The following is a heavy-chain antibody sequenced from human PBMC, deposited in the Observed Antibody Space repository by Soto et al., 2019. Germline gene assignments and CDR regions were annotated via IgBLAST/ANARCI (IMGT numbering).Heavy chain of an antibody. CDR2: IIPIFGTT. D-gene: IGHD3-22*01. CDR1: GGSFSSYP. J-gene: IGHJ2*01. V-gene: IGHV1-69*06. Sequence: QVQLVQSGAEVKKPGSSVKVSCKASGGSFSSYPISWVRQAPGQGLEWMGGIIPIFGTTNYAQKFQGRVTITADKSTSTAYMELSSLRSEDTAVYYCARDDYDGAGYYSWYFDLWGRGTLVTVAS. CDR3: ARDDYDGAGYYSWYFDL.